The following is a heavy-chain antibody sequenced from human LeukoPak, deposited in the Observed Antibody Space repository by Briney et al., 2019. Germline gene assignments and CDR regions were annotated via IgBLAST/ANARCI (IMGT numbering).Heavy chain of an antibody. CDR3: ARGRVNVDTAMLDY. V-gene: IGHV1-18*01. J-gene: IGHJ4*02. D-gene: IGHD5-18*01. CDR2: ISAYNGNT. Sequence: WASVKVSCKASGYTFTSYGISWVRQAPGQGLEWMGWISAYNGNTNYAQKFQGRVTMTRDTSISTAYMELSRLRSDDTAVYYCARGRVNVDTAMLDYWGQGTLVTVSS. CDR1: GYTFTSYG.